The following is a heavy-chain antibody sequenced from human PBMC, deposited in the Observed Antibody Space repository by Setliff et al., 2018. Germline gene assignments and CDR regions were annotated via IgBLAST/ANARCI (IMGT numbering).Heavy chain of an antibody. CDR1: GGSISSGGYY. V-gene: IGHV4-61*09. D-gene: IGHD3-10*01. CDR3: ARGQNSYHPGSWGPLYDH. J-gene: IGHJ4*02. Sequence: SETLSLTCTVSGGSISSGGYYWTWIRQPAGKGLEWIGHWYTSGITNYNPSLKSQVTISVDTSKDQFSLKLSSVTAADTAVFFCARGQNSYHPGSWGPLYDHWGQGTQVTVSS. CDR2: WYTSGIT.